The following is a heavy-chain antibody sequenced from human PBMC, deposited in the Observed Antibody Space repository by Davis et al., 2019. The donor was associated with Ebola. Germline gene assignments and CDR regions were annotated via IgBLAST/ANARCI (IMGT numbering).Heavy chain of an antibody. D-gene: IGHD6-25*01. J-gene: IGHJ4*02. CDR2: IDQHGSEK. CDR3: AKNRYSGAYNYFDF. CDR1: GFTFDSHW. Sequence: GGSLRLSCPASGFTFDSHWMSWVRQAPGKGLEWVANIDQHGSEKYYVDSVKGRFTISRDNAKNSLFLQMNNLRAEDTAIYYCAKNRYSGAYNYFDFWGQGTLVSVSS. V-gene: IGHV3-7*01.